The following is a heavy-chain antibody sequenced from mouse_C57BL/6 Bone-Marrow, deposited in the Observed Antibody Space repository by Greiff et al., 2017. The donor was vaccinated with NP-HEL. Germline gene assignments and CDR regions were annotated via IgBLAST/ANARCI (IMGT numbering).Heavy chain of an antibody. D-gene: IGHD2-4*01. CDR3: ARQRDYDGGYYAMDY. J-gene: IGHJ4*01. CDR2: ISNGGGST. CDR1: GFTFSDYY. V-gene: IGHV5-12*01. Sequence: EVKLVESGGGLVQPGGSLKLSCAASGFTFSDYYMYWVRQTPEKRLEWVAYISNGGGSTYYPDTVKGRFTISRDNAKNTLYLQMSRLKSEDTAMYYCARQRDYDGGYYAMDYWGQGTSVTVSS.